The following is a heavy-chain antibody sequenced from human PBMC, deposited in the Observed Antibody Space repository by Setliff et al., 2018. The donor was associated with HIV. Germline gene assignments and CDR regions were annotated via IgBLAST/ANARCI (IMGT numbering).Heavy chain of an antibody. V-gene: IGHV4-61*09. CDR1: GGSITSGNYF. CDR2: IYTDGSA. J-gene: IGHJ4*01. D-gene: IGHD5-12*01. Sequence: SETLSLTCTVSGGSITSGNYFWTWIRQPAGKGLEWIGHIYTDGSANYNPSFRSRVTISVDSSKNQFSLKLSSVTAADTAVYYCARDARWLQFPYFDYWGQGTLVTVSS. CDR3: ARDARWLQFPYFDY.